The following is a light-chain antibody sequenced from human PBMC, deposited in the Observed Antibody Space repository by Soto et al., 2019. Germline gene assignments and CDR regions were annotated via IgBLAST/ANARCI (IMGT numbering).Light chain of an antibody. V-gene: IGKV3-20*01. CDR1: QSVSSSY. J-gene: IGKJ1*01. CDR2: GAS. CDR3: QQDGSSPVT. Sequence: EIVLTQSPGTLSLSPGERATLSCRASQSVSSSYLAWYQRKPGQAPRLLIYGASSRATGIPDRFSGSGSGTDFTLSISRLEPEDFAVYYCQQDGSSPVTFGQGTKWIS.